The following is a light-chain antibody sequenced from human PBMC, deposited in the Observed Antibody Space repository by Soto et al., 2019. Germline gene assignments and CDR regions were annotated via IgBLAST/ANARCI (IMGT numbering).Light chain of an antibody. CDR3: QQRSNWPRT. CDR2: DAT. Sequence: TQSPSTLSASVGDRVTLSCRASQSVSTYLAWFQQVPGQAPRLLMYDATNRATGIPARFSGSGSGTDFTLTISSLEPEDFAVYYCQQRSNWPRTFGQGTKVDIK. V-gene: IGKV3-11*01. CDR1: QSVSTY. J-gene: IGKJ1*01.